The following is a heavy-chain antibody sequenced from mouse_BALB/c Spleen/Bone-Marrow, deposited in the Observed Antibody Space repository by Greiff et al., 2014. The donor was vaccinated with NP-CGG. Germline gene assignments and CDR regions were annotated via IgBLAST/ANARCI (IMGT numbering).Heavy chain of an antibody. Sequence: EVQLQQSGGGVVQPGGSLKLSCAASGFDFSRYWMTWVRQAPGKGLEWIGEINPDSSTINYTPSLKDKFIISRDNAKNTLYLQMSKVRSEDTALYYCAKNYYYGYVAYWGQGTLVTVSA. CDR1: GFDFSRYW. J-gene: IGHJ3*01. D-gene: IGHD1-2*01. CDR2: INPDSSTI. CDR3: AKNYYYGYVAY. V-gene: IGHV4-1*02.